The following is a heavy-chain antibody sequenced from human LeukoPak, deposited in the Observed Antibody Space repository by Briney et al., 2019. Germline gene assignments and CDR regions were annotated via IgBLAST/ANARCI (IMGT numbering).Heavy chain of an antibody. Sequence: GGSLRLSCAASGFTFDNYAMHWVRQAPGKGLEWVAGISWNSASIVYSASVKGRFTISRDNAKNSLYLQVTGLRPDDSAFYYCTKSTNPSLYGSGSFLDSWGPGTLVTVSS. CDR2: ISWNSASI. D-gene: IGHD3-10*01. V-gene: IGHV3-9*01. CDR3: TKSTNPSLYGSGSFLDS. J-gene: IGHJ4*02. CDR1: GFTFDNYA.